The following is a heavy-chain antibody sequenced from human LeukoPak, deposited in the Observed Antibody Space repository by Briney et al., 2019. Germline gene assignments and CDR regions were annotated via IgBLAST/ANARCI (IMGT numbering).Heavy chain of an antibody. Sequence: TGGSLRLSCAASGFIVSGKYMSWVRQAPGKGLEWVSVTRSDGSTSYADSVKGRFTISRDNSKNTLYLQMNSLRPEDTAVYYCARVSGNPPKFDYWGQGTLVIVSS. D-gene: IGHD1-26*01. CDR3: ARVSGNPPKFDY. J-gene: IGHJ4*02. V-gene: IGHV3-53*05. CDR2: TRSDGST. CDR1: GFIVSGKY.